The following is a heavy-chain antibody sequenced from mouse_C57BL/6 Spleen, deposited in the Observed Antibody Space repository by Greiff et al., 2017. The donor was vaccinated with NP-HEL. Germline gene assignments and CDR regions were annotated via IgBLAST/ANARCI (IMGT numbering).Heavy chain of an antibody. CDR3: ARSVMGYWYFDV. CDR2: INPSNGGT. CDR1: GYTFTSYW. Sequence: QVQLQQSGTELVKPGASVKLSCKASGYTFTSYWMHWVKQRPGQGLEWIGNINPSNGGTNYNEKFKSKATLTVDKSSSTAYMQLSSLTSEDSAVYYCARSVMGYWYFDVWGTGTTVTVSS. D-gene: IGHD1-1*02. J-gene: IGHJ1*03. V-gene: IGHV1-53*01.